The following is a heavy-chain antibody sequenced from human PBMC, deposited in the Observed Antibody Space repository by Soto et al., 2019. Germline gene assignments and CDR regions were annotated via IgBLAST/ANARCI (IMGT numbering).Heavy chain of an antibody. V-gene: IGHV3-74*01. CDR2: INSDGSKT. Sequence: GGSLRLSCAASGFTFSSYWMHWVRQAPGKGLVWVSRINSDGSKTNYADSVRGRFTISRDNAKNTLYLQMNSLRGEDTAVYYCARVWGDFDYWGQGTLVTVSS. J-gene: IGHJ4*02. CDR1: GFTFSSYW. CDR3: ARVWGDFDY. D-gene: IGHD3-10*01.